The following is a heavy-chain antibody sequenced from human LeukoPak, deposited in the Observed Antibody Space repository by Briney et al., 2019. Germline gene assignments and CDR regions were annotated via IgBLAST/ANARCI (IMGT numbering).Heavy chain of an antibody. D-gene: IGHD4-17*01. CDR3: ARQRAGFTVTTSDY. J-gene: IGHJ4*02. V-gene: IGHV3-48*01. CDR1: GFIFTSYS. Sequence: GGSLRLSCAASGFIFTSYSMNWVRQAPGKGLGWVSYISSSSSTIYYADSVKGRFTISRDNAKNSLYLQMNSLRAEDTAVYYCARQRAGFTVTTSDYWGQGTLVTASS. CDR2: ISSSSSTI.